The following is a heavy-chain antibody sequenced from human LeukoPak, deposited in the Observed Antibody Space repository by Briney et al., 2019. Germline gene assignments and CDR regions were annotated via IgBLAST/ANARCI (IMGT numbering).Heavy chain of an antibody. CDR3: ARAGVAGFGELFSFDY. J-gene: IGHJ4*02. CDR1: GGSISSYY. Sequence: SETLSLTCTVSGGSISSYYWSWIRQPPGKGLEWIGYIYYSGSTNYNPSLKSRVTISVDTSKNQFSLKLSSVTAADTAVYYCARAGVAGFGELFSFDYWGQGTLVTVSS. V-gene: IGHV4-59*01. D-gene: IGHD3-10*01. CDR2: IYYSGST.